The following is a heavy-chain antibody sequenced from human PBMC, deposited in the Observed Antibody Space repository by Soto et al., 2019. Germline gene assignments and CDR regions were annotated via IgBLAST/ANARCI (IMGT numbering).Heavy chain of an antibody. CDR2: INPANGNT. CDR1: GYTFSTSA. J-gene: IGHJ6*02. CDR3: ARDYYECWGGYSTSKYGRGV. V-gene: IGHV1-3*01. D-gene: IGHD3-3*01. Sequence: ASVKVSCKASGYTFSTSARNWVRQAPGQRREGMGWINPANGNTKYSPKFRGRVTITRDTSATTAYMELSSLRSEDTAVYYCARDYYECWGGYSTSKYGRGVWGQGTTVTVSS.